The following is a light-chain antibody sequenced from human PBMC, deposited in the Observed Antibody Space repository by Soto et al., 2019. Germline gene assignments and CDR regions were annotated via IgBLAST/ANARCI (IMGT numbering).Light chain of an antibody. CDR2: GAS. CDR3: QQYNNWPPIT. V-gene: IGKV3-15*01. J-gene: IGKJ5*01. CDR1: QSVNSN. Sequence: EIVMTQSPAALSVSPGERATLSCRASQSVNSNLAWYQQKPGQAPRLLIYGASTRATGIPARFGGSGSGTEFTRTISSLQSEDFAVYYCQQYNNWPPITFGQGKRLDIK.